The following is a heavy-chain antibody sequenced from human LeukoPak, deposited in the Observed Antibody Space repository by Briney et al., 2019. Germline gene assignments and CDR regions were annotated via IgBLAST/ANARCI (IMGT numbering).Heavy chain of an antibody. CDR1: GFPLNTYV. V-gene: IGHV3-23*01. CDR3: AKSVVVITFRFDD. D-gene: IGHD2-15*01. Sequence: GGSLRLSCAASGFPLNTYVMSWVRQAPGKGLEWGSAINGGGSNTYYADSGKGRFTISRDNSKNMVYLQMNNLRADDTAVYYCAKSVVVITFRFDDWGQGTLVTVSS. J-gene: IGHJ4*02. CDR2: INGGGSNT.